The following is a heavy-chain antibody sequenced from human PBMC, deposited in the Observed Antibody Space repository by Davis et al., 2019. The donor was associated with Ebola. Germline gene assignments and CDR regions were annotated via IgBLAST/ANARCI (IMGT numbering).Heavy chain of an antibody. J-gene: IGHJ4*02. CDR3: VRDFFEFSSSSFSDS. Sequence: GESLKISCAASGFAFNVYWMTWVRQAPGKGPEWLTYIFFDGSETFYADSVKGRFTISRDNSKNTLYLQMGRLRSDDTAMYYCVRDFFEFSSSSFSDSWGQGTLVTVSS. CDR1: GFAFNVYW. CDR2: IFFDGSET. V-gene: IGHV3-30*03. D-gene: IGHD6-6*01.